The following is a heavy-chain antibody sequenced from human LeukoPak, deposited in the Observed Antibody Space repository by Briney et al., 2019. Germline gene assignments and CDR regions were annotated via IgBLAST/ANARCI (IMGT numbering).Heavy chain of an antibody. J-gene: IGHJ3*02. CDR3: ARSRMDTAMVANDAFDI. V-gene: IGHV1-2*06. CDR2: INPNSGGT. CDR1: GYTFAGYY. Sequence: ASVKVSCKAPGYTFAGYYMHWVRQAPGQGLEWMGRINPNSGGTNYAQKFQGRVTMTRDTSISTAYMELSRLRSDDTAVYYCARSRMDTAMVANDAFDIWGQGTMVTVSS. D-gene: IGHD5-18*01.